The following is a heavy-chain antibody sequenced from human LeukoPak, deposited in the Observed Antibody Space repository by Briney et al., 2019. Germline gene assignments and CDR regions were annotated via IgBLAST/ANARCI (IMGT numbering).Heavy chain of an antibody. CDR2: ISSSSYI. CDR1: GFTFSSYS. J-gene: IGHJ6*03. CDR3: ARDVGHKYYDILTHMDV. D-gene: IGHD3-9*01. Sequence: GGSLRLSCAASGFTFSSYSMNWVRQAPGKGLEWVSSISSSSYIYYADSVKGRFTISRDNAKNSLYLQMNSLRAEDTAVYYCARDVGHKYYDILTHMDVWGKGTTVTISS. V-gene: IGHV3-21*01.